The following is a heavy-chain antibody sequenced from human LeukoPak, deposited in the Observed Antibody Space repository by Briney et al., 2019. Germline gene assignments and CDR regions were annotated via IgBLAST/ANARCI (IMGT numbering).Heavy chain of an antibody. CDR1: VYTFNTYG. D-gene: IGHD2-15*01. CDR3: AVVVAGHYYLDY. J-gene: IGHJ4*02. Sequence: ASVNVSCKASVYTFNTYGITWVRQAPGQGLEWMGWLTASNANTNYAQKYKGRVTMTTDTSTRTAYMELRSLRYEDTAIYFCAVVVAGHYYLDYWGQGTLVTVSS. CDR2: LTASNANT. V-gene: IGHV1-18*01.